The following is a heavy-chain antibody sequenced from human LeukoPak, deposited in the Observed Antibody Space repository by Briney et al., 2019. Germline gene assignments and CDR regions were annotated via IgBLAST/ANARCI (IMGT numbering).Heavy chain of an antibody. D-gene: IGHD4-17*01. J-gene: IGHJ6*03. CDR2: INPNSGGT. V-gene: IGHV1-2*02. Sequence: ASVKVSCKASGYTFTGYYMHWVRQAPGQGLEWMGWINPNSGGTNYAQKFQGRVTMTRDTSISTAYMELSRLRSDDTAVYCCASDYGDYLPPPNYPRLNYYYYYMDVWGKGTTVTVSS. CDR1: GYTFTGYY. CDR3: ASDYGDYLPPPNYPRLNYYYYYMDV.